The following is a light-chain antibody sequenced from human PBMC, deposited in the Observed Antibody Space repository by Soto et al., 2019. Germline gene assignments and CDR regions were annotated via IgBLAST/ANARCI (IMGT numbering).Light chain of an antibody. CDR1: QSVSSN. V-gene: IGKV3-15*01. Sequence: EIVMTPSPATLSVSPGERATLSCTASQSVSSNLAWYQQKPGQAPRLLIYGASTRATGIPARFSGSGSGTEFTLTISSLQSEDFAVYYCQQYNNWPRTFGQGTKVDIK. J-gene: IGKJ1*01. CDR2: GAS. CDR3: QQYNNWPRT.